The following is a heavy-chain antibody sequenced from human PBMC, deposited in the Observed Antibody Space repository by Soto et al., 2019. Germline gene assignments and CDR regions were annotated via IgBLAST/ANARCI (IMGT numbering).Heavy chain of an antibody. CDR2: SRDKAQGYST. Sequence: GGSLRLSCAVSGFTLSDHYIDWVRQAPGKGLEWVGRSRDKAQGYSTGYGASVKGRFTTSRDDSKNSVYLQINSLKTEDTAVYHCVITACVSDTSGYTCCFDCWGQGTLVAVSS. V-gene: IGHV3-72*01. CDR1: GFTLSDHY. CDR3: VITACVSDTSGYTCCFDC. J-gene: IGHJ4*02. D-gene: IGHD3-22*01.